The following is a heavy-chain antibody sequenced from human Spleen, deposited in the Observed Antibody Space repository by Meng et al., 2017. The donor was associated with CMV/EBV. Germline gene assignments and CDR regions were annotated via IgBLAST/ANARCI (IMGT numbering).Heavy chain of an antibody. V-gene: IGHV1-2*02. Sequence: FTGYYLHWVRQAPGQGLEWMGWINPNSGGTNYAQKFQGRVTMTRDTSISTAYMELSRLRSDDTAVYYCARDFYEYDDSGYYVDTFDIWGQGTMVTVSS. D-gene: IGHD3-22*01. CDR1: FTGYY. J-gene: IGHJ3*02. CDR3: ARDFYEYDDSGYYVDTFDI. CDR2: INPNSGGT.